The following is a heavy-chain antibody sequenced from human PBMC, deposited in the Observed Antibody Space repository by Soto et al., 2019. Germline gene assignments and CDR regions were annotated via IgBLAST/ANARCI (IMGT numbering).Heavy chain of an antibody. D-gene: IGHD3-22*01. CDR2: ISGTGNTI. CDR1: GFTFSTYC. V-gene: IGHV3-48*02. Sequence: EVQLVESGGGLVQPGGSLRLSCSVSGFTFSTYCMNWVRQAPGKGLEWVSYISGTGNTIHYADSVKGRFTISRDNVKNSLFLQMNSLRDEDTAVYYCARDHPTAYFYDKRGFVWGRGTTVNVSS. J-gene: IGHJ6*02. CDR3: ARDHPTAYFYDKRGFV.